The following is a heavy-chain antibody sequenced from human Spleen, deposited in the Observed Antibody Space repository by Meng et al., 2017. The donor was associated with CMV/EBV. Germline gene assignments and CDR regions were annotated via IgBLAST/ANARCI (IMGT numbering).Heavy chain of an antibody. Sequence: VYGGSFSGYSWSWLRQPPGKGLEWSGEINHSGSTNYNPSLKSRVTISVDTSKNQFSLKLSSVTAADTAVYYCAREIAAGGHSWFDSWGQGTLVTVSS. CDR2: INHSGST. CDR1: GGSFSGYS. J-gene: IGHJ5*01. V-gene: IGHV4-34*01. CDR3: AREIAAGGHSWFDS. D-gene: IGHD6-13*01.